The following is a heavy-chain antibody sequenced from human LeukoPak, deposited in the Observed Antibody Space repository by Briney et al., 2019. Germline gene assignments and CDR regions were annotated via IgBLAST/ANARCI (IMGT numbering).Heavy chain of an antibody. CDR1: GFTFSNYD. CDR3: ARAFTAGDDY. J-gene: IGHJ4*02. CDR2: ISYDGTNK. V-gene: IGHV3-30*03. D-gene: IGHD1-14*01. Sequence: SGGSLRLSCAASGFTFSNYDMHWVRQAPGKGLEWVAVISYDGTNKYYADSVKGRFTISRDNSKSTLYLQMNSLRAEDTAVYYCARAFTAGDDYWGQGTLVTVSS.